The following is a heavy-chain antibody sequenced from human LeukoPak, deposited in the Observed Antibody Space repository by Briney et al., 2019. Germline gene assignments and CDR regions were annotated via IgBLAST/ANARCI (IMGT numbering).Heavy chain of an antibody. CDR2: ISYDGSNK. CDR3: AREMPTTETFDY. V-gene: IGHV3-30-3*01. Sequence: HPGRSLRLSCAASGFTFSSSAMHWVRQAPGKGLEWVAVISYDGSNKYYADSVKGRFTISRDDSKNALYLQMNSLRAEDTAVYYCAREMPTTETFDYWGQGALVTVSS. J-gene: IGHJ4*02. CDR1: GFTFSSSA. D-gene: IGHD5-24*01.